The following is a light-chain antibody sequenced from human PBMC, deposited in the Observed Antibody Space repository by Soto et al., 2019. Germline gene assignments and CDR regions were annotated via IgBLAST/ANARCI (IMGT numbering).Light chain of an antibody. Sequence: EIVLTQFPVTLSLSPGERATLSCRASQSVSSYLAWYQQKPGQAPRLLIYDISNRATGIPARFIGSGSGTDFTLTISSLEPEDSAVYYCQQRNAWPRNTFGQGTKLEI. V-gene: IGKV3-11*01. J-gene: IGKJ2*01. CDR3: QQRNAWPRNT. CDR1: QSVSSY. CDR2: DIS.